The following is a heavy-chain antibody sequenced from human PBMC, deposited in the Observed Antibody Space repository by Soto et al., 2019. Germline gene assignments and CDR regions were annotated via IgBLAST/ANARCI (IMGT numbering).Heavy chain of an antibody. V-gene: IGHV1-2*02. D-gene: IGHD6-13*01. CDR3: ATAEPRIAALFNWFDP. CDR2: INPNSGGT. J-gene: IGHJ5*02. Sequence: ASVKVSCKASGYTFTDYDIHWVLQAPGQGLEWMGWINPNSGGTNYAQKFQGRVTMTTDTSTSTAYMELRSLRSDDTAVYYCATAEPRIAALFNWFDPWGQGTLVTVSS. CDR1: GYTFTDYD.